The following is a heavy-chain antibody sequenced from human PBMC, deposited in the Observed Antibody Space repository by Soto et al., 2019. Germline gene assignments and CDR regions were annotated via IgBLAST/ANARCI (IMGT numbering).Heavy chain of an antibody. Sequence: QVQLQQWGAGLLKPSETLSLTCAVYGGSFSGYYWSWIRQPPGKGLEWIGEINHSGSTNYNPSLKSRVTISVAASKNEFCVKLSSGPAGDTAGYYWARGGRKEAIFGGVLGGSAPRGGSFDPWGRGSLVT. V-gene: IGHV4-34*01. CDR2: INHSGST. CDR3: ARGGRKEAIFGGVLGGSAPRGGSFDP. D-gene: IGHD3-3*01. CDR1: GGSFSGYY. J-gene: IGHJ5*02.